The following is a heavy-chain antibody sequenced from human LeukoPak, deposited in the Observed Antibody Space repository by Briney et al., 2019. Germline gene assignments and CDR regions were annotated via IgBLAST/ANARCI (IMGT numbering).Heavy chain of an antibody. Sequence: GGSLRLSCAASGFTFSSYWMSWVRQAPGKGLEWVANIKQDGSEKYYVDSVKGRFSISRDSAKDSLYLQMNSLRAEDTAVYYCARVRVPVVAAKYYFDYWGPGTLVTVSS. CDR3: ARVRVPVVAAKYYFDY. V-gene: IGHV3-7*01. J-gene: IGHJ4*02. CDR1: GFTFSSYW. CDR2: IKQDGSEK. D-gene: IGHD2-15*01.